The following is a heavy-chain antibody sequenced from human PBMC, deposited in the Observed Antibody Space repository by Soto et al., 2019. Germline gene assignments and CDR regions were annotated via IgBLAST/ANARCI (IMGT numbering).Heavy chain of an antibody. V-gene: IGHV1-46*01. D-gene: IGHD2-2*01. J-gene: IGHJ4*02. CDR3: ARDLNCSSTSCYAPSDY. CDR2: INPSGGST. CDR1: GYTFTSYY. Sequence: ASVKVSCKASGYTFTSYYMHWVRQAPGQGLEWMGIINPSGGSTSYAQKFQGRVTMTRDASTSTVYMELSSLRSEDTAVYYCARDLNCSSTSCYAPSDYRGQGTLVTVSS.